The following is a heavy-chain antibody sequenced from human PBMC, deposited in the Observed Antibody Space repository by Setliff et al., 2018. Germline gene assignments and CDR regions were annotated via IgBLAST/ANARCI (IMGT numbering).Heavy chain of an antibody. CDR2: IHHSGKA. J-gene: IGHJ5*02. CDR3: ARAHTWSLPNDNSGYPGWFDP. Sequence: PSETLSLTCAVSGFSISSGYYWGWIRQPPGKGLEWIVNIHHSGKAYYNPSLKSRVTMSVDTSKNHVSLKLSSVTAADTAVYYCARAHTWSLPNDNSGYPGWFDPWGQGTLVTVPQ. D-gene: IGHD3-22*01. CDR1: GFSISSGYY. V-gene: IGHV4-38-2*01.